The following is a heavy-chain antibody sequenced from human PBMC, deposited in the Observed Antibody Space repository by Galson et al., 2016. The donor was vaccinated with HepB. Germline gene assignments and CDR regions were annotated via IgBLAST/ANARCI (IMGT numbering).Heavy chain of an antibody. J-gene: IGHJ4*02. CDR2: VYRGRT. CDR1: DGSISSADFS. CDR3: ARAGLTTEASFDS. D-gene: IGHD1-1*01. V-gene: IGHV4-39*01. Sequence: SETLSLTCTVSDGSISSADFSWGWIRQPPGRGLESIGTVYRGRTYYSPSPEGRVTISVGMSTDMLSLRLTSLTAADTAVYYCARAGLTTEASFDSWGQGTLVAVSS.